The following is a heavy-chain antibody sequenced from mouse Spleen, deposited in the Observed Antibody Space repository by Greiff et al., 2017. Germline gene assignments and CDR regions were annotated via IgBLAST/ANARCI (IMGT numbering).Heavy chain of an antibody. CDR2: ISDGGSYT. V-gene: IGHV5-4*01. Sequence: EVQGVESGGGLVKPGGSLKLSCAASGFTFSSYAMSWVRQTPEKRLEWVATISDGGSYTYYPANVKGRFTISRDNAKNNLYLQMSHLKSEDTAMYYCARYYYGSSYELWYFDVWGTGTTVTVSS. CDR1: GFTFSSYA. D-gene: IGHD1-1*01. CDR3: ARYYYGSSYELWYFDV. J-gene: IGHJ1*03.